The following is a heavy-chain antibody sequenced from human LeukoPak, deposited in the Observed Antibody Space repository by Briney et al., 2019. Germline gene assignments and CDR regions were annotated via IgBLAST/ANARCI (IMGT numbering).Heavy chain of an antibody. V-gene: IGHV3-13*01. D-gene: IGHD2-8*01. CDR3: ARFGVGMGDYHYYGMDV. Sequence: GGSLRLSCAASGFTFSSYDMHWVRQATGKGLEWVSSIGTAGDTYYPGSVKGRFTISRENAKNSLYLHMNSLRAGDTAVYYCARFGVGMGDYHYYGMDVWGQGTTVTVSS. CDR1: GFTFSSYD. CDR2: IGTAGDT. J-gene: IGHJ6*02.